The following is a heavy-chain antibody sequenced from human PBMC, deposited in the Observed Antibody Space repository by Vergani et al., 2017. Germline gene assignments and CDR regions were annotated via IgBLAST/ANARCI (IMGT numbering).Heavy chain of an antibody. D-gene: IGHD2-2*01. J-gene: IGHJ6*03. CDR2: INPSGGHT. Sequence: QVQVVQSGAEVKKSGASVKVSCKTSGYTFSNYYMHWVRQAPGQGLEWMGIINPSGGHTNYAQKFQGRVTMTRDTSTSTVYMELSSLRSEDTAIYYCAKGGDIVVVPAAKYYYYYMDVWGKGTTVTVSS. CDR3: AKGGDIVVVPAAKYYYYYMDV. CDR1: GYTFSNYY. V-gene: IGHV1-46*01.